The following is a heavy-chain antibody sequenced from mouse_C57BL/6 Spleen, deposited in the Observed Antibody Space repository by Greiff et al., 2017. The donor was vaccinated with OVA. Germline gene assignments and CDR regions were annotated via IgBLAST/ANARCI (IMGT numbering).Heavy chain of an antibody. D-gene: IGHD1-1*01. V-gene: IGHV1-22*01. CDR2: INPNNGGT. Sequence: EVKLQQSGPELVKPGASVKMSCKASGYTFTDYNMHWVKQSPGKSLEWIGYINPNNGGTSYNQKFKGKATLTVNKSSGTAYMELRSLTSEDSAVYYCARESYGSSYGAMDYWGQGTSVTVSS. CDR1: GYTFTDYN. J-gene: IGHJ4*01. CDR3: ARESYGSSYGAMDY.